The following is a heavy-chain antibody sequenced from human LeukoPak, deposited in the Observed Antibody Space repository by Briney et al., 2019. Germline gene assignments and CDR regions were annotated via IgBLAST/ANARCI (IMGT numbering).Heavy chain of an antibody. J-gene: IGHJ4*02. Sequence: GGSLRLSCAASGFTFSRYGMHWVRQALGKGLEWVAVIWHDESNKDYAGSVKGRFTISRDNSQNTLYLQMSSLSAEDTAVYYCARDLDSYGSGSSLDYWGQGTLVTVSS. CDR3: ARDLDSYGSGSSLDY. D-gene: IGHD3-10*01. CDR2: IWHDESNK. V-gene: IGHV3-33*01. CDR1: GFTFSRYG.